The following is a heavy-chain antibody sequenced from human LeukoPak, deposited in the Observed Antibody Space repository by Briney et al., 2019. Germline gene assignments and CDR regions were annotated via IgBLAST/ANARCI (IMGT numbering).Heavy chain of an antibody. D-gene: IGHD5-24*01. V-gene: IGHV4-30-2*01. Sequence: PQTLSLTCAVSGGSISSGGYSWSWIRQPPGKGLEWIGYIYHSGSTYYNPSLKSRVTISVDRSKNQFSLKLSSVTAADTAVYYCARVEMATISLDYWGQGTLVTVSS. CDR1: GGSISSGGYS. J-gene: IGHJ4*02. CDR2: IYHSGST. CDR3: ARVEMATISLDY.